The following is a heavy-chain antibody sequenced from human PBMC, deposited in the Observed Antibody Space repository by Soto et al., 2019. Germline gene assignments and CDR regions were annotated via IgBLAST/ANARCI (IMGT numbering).Heavy chain of an antibody. V-gene: IGHV1-3*01. CDR2: INAGNGNT. J-gene: IGHJ4*02. D-gene: IGHD6-19*01. CDR3: ARGIAVAGTGGYYFDY. CDR1: GYTFTSYA. Sequence: QVQLVQSGAEVKKPGASVKVSCKASGYTFTSYAMHWVRQAPGQRLEWMGWINAGNGNTKYSQKFQGRVTITRDTSASTGYMELSSLRSEDTAVYYCARGIAVAGTGGYYFDYWGQGTLVTVSS.